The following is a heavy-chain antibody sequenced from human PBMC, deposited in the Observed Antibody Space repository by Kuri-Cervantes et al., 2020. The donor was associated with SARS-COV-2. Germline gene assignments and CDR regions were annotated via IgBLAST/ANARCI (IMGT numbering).Heavy chain of an antibody. V-gene: IGHV3-30*04. CDR1: GFTFSSYA. Sequence: GESLKISCAASGFTFSSYAMHWVRQAPGKGLEWVAVISYDGSNKYYADSVKGRFTISRDNSKNTLYLQMNSLRDEDTAVYYCVRGVIDSWGQGTLVTVSS. D-gene: IGHD3-16*02. CDR3: VRGVIDS. CDR2: ISYDGSNK. J-gene: IGHJ1*01.